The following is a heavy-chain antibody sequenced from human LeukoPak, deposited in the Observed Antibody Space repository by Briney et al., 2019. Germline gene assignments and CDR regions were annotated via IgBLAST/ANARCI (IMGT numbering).Heavy chain of an antibody. V-gene: IGHV4-4*07. CDR2: IYTSGST. J-gene: IGHJ4*02. D-gene: IGHD1-26*01. Sequence: SETLSLTCTVSGGSISSYYWSWIRQPAGKGLEWIGRIYTSGSTNYNLSLKSRVTMSVDTSKNQFSLKLSSVTAADTAVYYCARDFSSGSYYVYPDYWGQGTLVTVSS. CDR1: GGSISSYY. CDR3: ARDFSSGSYYVYPDY.